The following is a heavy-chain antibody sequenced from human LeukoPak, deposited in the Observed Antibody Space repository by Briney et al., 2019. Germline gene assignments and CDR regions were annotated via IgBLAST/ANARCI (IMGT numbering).Heavy chain of an antibody. V-gene: IGHV1-2*02. Sequence: GASVKVSCKASGYTFTGYYMHWVRQAPGQGLEWMGWINPNSGGTNYAQKFQGRVTMTRDTSISTAYMELSRLRSDDTAVYYCARWARVVSAAKCWFDPWGQGTLVTVSS. CDR2: INPNSGGT. CDR1: GYTFTGYY. J-gene: IGHJ5*02. CDR3: ARWARVVSAAKCWFDP. D-gene: IGHD2-2*01.